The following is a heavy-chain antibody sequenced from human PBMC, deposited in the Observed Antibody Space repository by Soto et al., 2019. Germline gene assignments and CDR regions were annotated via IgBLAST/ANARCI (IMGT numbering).Heavy chain of an antibody. CDR1: GFTFSSYS. CDR2: ISSSSSYI. D-gene: IGHD3-22*01. V-gene: IGHV3-21*01. J-gene: IGHJ5*02. Sequence: PGGSLRLSCAASGFTFSSYSMNWVRQAPGKGLEWVSSISSSSSYIYYADSVKGRFTISRDNAKNSLYLQMNSLRAEDTAVYYCARDLIDYYDRSAPPAWGQGTLVTVSS. CDR3: ARDLIDYYDRSAPPA.